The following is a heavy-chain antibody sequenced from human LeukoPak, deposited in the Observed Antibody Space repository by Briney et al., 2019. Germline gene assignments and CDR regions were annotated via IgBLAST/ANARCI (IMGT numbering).Heavy chain of an antibody. D-gene: IGHD6-13*01. Sequence: ASVKVSYKASGYTFTGYYIHWVRQAPGQGLEWMGWINPNSGGTKYAQKFQGRVTMTRDMSISTAYMEVSRLRSDDTAVYYCARVDSSSWTSWDAFDIWGQGAMVTVSS. CDR1: GYTFTGYY. V-gene: IGHV1-2*02. J-gene: IGHJ3*02. CDR3: ARVDSSSWTSWDAFDI. CDR2: INPNSGGT.